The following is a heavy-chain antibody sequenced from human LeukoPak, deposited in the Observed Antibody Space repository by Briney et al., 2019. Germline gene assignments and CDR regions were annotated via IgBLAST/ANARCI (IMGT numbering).Heavy chain of an antibody. CDR3: ATSSGYYPGYFGY. V-gene: IGHV1-69*02. D-gene: IGHD3-22*01. Sequence: SVKVSCKASGGTFSSYTISWVRQAPGQGLEWMGRIIPILGIANYAQKFQGRVTIAADKSTSTAYMELSSLRSEDTAVYYCATSSGYYPGYFGYWGQGTLVTVSS. CDR1: GGTFSSYT. CDR2: IIPILGIA. J-gene: IGHJ4*02.